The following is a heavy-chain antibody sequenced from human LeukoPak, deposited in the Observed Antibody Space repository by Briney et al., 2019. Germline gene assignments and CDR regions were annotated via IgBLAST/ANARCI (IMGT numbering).Heavy chain of an antibody. V-gene: IGHV1-69*05. CDR3: ARSLRQQLRYYYFDY. Sequence: SVTVSCTASGGTFSSYAISWVRQAPGQGLEWMGGIIPIFGTANYAQKFQGRVTITTDESTSTAYMELSSLRSEDTAVYYCARSLRQQLRYYYFDYWGQGTLVTVSS. CDR2: IIPIFGTA. CDR1: GGTFSSYA. J-gene: IGHJ4*02. D-gene: IGHD6-13*01.